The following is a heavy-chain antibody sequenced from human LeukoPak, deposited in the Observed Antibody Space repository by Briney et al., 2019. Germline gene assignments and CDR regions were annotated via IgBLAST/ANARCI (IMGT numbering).Heavy chain of an antibody. Sequence: ASVKVSCKASGYTFSNFGISWVRQAPGQGLEWMGWISAYNGNTNYAQKLQGRVTMTTDTSTSTAYMELRSLRSDDTAVYYCARERTKYDSSGYSDYFDYWGQGTLVTVSS. D-gene: IGHD3-22*01. J-gene: IGHJ4*02. CDR1: GYTFSNFG. V-gene: IGHV1-18*01. CDR3: ARERTKYDSSGYSDYFDY. CDR2: ISAYNGNT.